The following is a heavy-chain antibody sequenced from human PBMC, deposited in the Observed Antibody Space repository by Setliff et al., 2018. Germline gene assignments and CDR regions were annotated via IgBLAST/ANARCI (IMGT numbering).Heavy chain of an antibody. V-gene: IGHV4-59*01. Sequence: SETLSLTCTVSDGSLSTYYWSWIRQPPGKGLEFIGYVYYSGTANYSPSLKSRVTISVDTSKNQFSLKLSSVTAADTAVYYCARGIYSSSPLVAYFDFWGQGAPVTVSS. CDR3: ARGIYSSSPLVAYFDF. J-gene: IGHJ4*02. D-gene: IGHD6-13*01. CDR1: DGSLSTYY. CDR2: VYYSGTA.